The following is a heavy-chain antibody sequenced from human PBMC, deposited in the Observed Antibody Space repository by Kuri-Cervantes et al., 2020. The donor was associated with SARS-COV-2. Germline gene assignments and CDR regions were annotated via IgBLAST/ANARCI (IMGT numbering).Heavy chain of an antibody. Sequence: GESLKISCAASGFTSSSYGMHWVRQAPGKGLEWVAVISYDGSNKYYADSVKGRFTISRDNSKNTLYLQMNSLRAEDTAVYYCAKALRIVVVPAALGFDYYYGMDVWGQGTTVTVSS. J-gene: IGHJ6*02. V-gene: IGHV3-30*18. CDR2: ISYDGSNK. CDR1: GFTSSSYG. CDR3: AKALRIVVVPAALGFDYYYGMDV. D-gene: IGHD2-2*01.